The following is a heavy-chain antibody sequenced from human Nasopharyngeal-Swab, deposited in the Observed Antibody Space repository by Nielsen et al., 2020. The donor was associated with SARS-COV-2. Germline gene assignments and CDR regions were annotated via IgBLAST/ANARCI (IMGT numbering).Heavy chain of an antibody. J-gene: IGHJ6*02. Sequence: WVRQAPGQGPEWMGIINPSGGSTSYAQKFQGRVTMTRDTSTSTVYMELSSLRSEDTAVYYCARAHYGMDVWGQGTTVTVSS. CDR2: INPSGGST. V-gene: IGHV1-46*01. CDR3: ARAHYGMDV.